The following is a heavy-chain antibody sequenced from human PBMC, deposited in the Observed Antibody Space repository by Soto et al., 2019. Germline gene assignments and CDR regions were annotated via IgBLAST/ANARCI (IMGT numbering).Heavy chain of an antibody. CDR1: GFTFSSYA. CDR3: AKSGYDFWSGYYYFVY. V-gene: IGHV3-23*01. D-gene: IGHD3-3*01. CDR2: ISGSGGST. Sequence: EVQLLESGGGLVQPGGSLRLSCAASGFTFSSYAMSWVRQAPGKGLEWVSAISGSGGSTYYADSVKGRFTISRDNSKNTLYLQMNSLRAEDTAVYYCAKSGYDFWSGYYYFVYCGQGTLVTVSS. J-gene: IGHJ4*02.